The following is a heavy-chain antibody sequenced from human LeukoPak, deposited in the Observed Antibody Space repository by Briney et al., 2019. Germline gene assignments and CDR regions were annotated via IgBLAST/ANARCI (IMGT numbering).Heavy chain of an antibody. Sequence: PSETLFLTCTVSGGSISSYYWSWIRQPPGKGLEGFGYIYYSGSTNYNPSLKSRVTISVDTSKNQFSLKLSSVTAADTAVYYCARGSGLWFGELPHNYWGQGTLVTVSS. CDR2: IYYSGST. CDR3: ARGSGLWFGELPHNY. V-gene: IGHV4-59*13. D-gene: IGHD3-10*01. J-gene: IGHJ4*02. CDR1: GGSISSYY.